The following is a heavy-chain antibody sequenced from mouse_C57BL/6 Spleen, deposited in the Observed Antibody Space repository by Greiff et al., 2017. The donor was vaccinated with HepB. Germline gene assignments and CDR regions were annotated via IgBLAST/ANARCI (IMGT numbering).Heavy chain of an antibody. CDR2: ISSGSSTI. V-gene: IGHV5-17*01. J-gene: IGHJ2*01. CDR3: ARLVVTTGFDY. D-gene: IGHD2-2*01. CDR1: GFTFSDYG. Sequence: EVKLMESGGGLVKPGGSLKLSCAASGFTFSDYGMHWVRQAPEKGLEWVAYISSGSSTIYYADTVKGRFTISRDNAKNTLFLQMTSLRSEDTAMYYCARLVVTTGFDYWGQGTTLTVSS.